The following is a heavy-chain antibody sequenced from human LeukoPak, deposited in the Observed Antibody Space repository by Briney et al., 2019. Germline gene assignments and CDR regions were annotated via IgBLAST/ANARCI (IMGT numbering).Heavy chain of an antibody. CDR2: IRQDGGDN. J-gene: IGHJ4*02. Sequence: GGSLRLSCAGYGFTFRNYWMGWVRQPPGKGLEWVANIRQDGGDNHYVDSVKGRFTISRDNARNSLSLQMNSLRAEDTAVYYCTKWSTSGSYYTEWGQGTLVIVSS. CDR1: GFTFRNYW. D-gene: IGHD3-10*01. V-gene: IGHV3-7*01. CDR3: TKWSTSGSYYTE.